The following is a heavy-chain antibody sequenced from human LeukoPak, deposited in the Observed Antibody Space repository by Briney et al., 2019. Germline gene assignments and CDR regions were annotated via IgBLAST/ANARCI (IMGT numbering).Heavy chain of an antibody. CDR2: IYYSGST. CDR3: ARDGFSDAFDI. Sequence: SQTLSLTCTVSGGSISSGDYYWSWIRQPPGRGLEWIGYIYYSGSTYYNPSLKSRVTISVDTSKNQFSLKLSSVTAADTAVYYCARDGFSDAFDIWGQGTMVTVSS. CDR1: GGSISSGDYY. J-gene: IGHJ3*02. V-gene: IGHV4-30-4*08.